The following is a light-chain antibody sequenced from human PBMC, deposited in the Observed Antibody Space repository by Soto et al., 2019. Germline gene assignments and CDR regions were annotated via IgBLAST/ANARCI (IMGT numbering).Light chain of an antibody. CDR2: DAS. Sequence: EIVMTQSPATLSVSPGERATLSCRASQSVSSNLAWYQQKPGQAPRLLIYDASTRASGIPARFSGSGSGTAFTLTLSSLQSEEFAVYYCQQYDNWTPYAFGQGTQLEIK. CDR1: QSVSSN. V-gene: IGKV3-15*01. J-gene: IGKJ2*01. CDR3: QQYDNWTPYA.